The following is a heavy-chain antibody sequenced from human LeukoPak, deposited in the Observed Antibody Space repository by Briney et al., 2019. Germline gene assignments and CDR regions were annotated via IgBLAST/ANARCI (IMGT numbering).Heavy chain of an antibody. CDR2: ISSSSSYI. D-gene: IGHD2-15*01. CDR1: GFTFSSYS. V-gene: IGHV3-21*01. Sequence: PGGSLRLSCAASGFTFSSYSMNWVRQAPGKGLEWVSSISSSSSYIYYADSVKGRFTISRDNAKNSLYLQMNRLRAEDTPFYSCARVPPPIILEPLFDPWGQGTLVTVSS. J-gene: IGHJ5*02. CDR3: ARVPPPIILEPLFDP.